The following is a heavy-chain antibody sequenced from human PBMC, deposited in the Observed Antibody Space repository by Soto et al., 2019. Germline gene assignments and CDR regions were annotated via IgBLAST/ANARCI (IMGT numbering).Heavy chain of an antibody. Sequence: EVQLVESGGDLVQPGRSLRLSCAASGFSFGDYAMHWVRQAPGKGLEWVSGISWKSGSIGYADSVKGRFTISRDNAKNSLYPQMNTLRAEDTALYYCAKSTGGTANGLDVWGQGTTVTVSS. J-gene: IGHJ6*02. D-gene: IGHD2-8*02. CDR1: GFSFGDYA. CDR3: AKSTGGTANGLDV. CDR2: ISWKSGSI. V-gene: IGHV3-9*01.